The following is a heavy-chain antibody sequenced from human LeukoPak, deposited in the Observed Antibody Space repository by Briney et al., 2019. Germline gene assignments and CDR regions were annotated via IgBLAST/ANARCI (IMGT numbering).Heavy chain of an antibody. D-gene: IGHD3-3*01. J-gene: IGHJ5*02. CDR3: ARQTRTERRITIFGVAPKFDP. V-gene: IGHV4-39*01. Sequence: PSETLSLTCTVSGGSISSSSYYWGWIRQPPGKGLEWIGSIYYSGSTYYNPSLMSRVTISVDTSKNQFSLKLSSVTAADTAVYYCARQTRTERRITIFGVAPKFDPWGQGTLVTVSS. CDR1: GGSISSSSYY. CDR2: IYYSGST.